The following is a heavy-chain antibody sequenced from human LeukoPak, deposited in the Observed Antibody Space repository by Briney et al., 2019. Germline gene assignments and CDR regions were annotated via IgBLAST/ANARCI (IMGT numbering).Heavy chain of an antibody. CDR1: GFTFSFYE. CDR3: ARAVISYNSGWYYFDY. Sequence: PGGSLRLSCAASGFTFSFYEMNWVRQAPGKGLEWVSYISSSGSTIYYADSVKGRFTISRDNSKNTLYLQMNSLRAEDTAVYYCARAVISYNSGWYYFDYWGQGTLVTVSS. V-gene: IGHV3-48*03. CDR2: ISSSGSTI. J-gene: IGHJ4*02. D-gene: IGHD6-19*01.